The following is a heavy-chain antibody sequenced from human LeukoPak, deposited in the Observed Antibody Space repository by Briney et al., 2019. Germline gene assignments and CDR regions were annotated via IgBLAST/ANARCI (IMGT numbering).Heavy chain of an antibody. Sequence: PSETLSLTCIVSGGSISSYYWGWIRQPPGKGLEWIGYIYYTGSTNYNPSLKSRVTISVDTSKNQFSLKLSSVTAADMAVYYCARDAYSSSEVDWFDPWGQGTLVTVSS. V-gene: IGHV4-59*01. CDR1: GGSISSYY. CDR2: IYYTGST. D-gene: IGHD6-13*01. J-gene: IGHJ5*02. CDR3: ARDAYSSSEVDWFDP.